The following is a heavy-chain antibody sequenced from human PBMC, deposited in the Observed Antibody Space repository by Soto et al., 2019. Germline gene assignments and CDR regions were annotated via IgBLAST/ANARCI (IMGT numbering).Heavy chain of an antibody. J-gene: IGHJ1*01. CDR3: AKFHGYSSSWSALLAEYFQH. CDR2: ISGSGGST. CDR1: GFTFSSYA. Sequence: GGSLRLSCAASGFTFSSYAMSWVRQAPGKGLEWVSAISGSGGSTYYADSVKGRFTISRDNSKNTLYLQMNSLRAEDTAVYYCAKFHGYSSSWSALLAEYFQHWGQGTLVTVSS. D-gene: IGHD6-13*01. V-gene: IGHV3-23*01.